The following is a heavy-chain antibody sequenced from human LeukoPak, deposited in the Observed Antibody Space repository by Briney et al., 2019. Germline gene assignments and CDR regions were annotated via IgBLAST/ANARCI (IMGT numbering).Heavy chain of an antibody. J-gene: IGHJ4*02. CDR1: GFTFSSYA. D-gene: IGHD5-24*01. Sequence: GGSLRLSCAASGFTFSSYAMSWVRQAPGKGLEWVSAISGSGGSTYYADSVKGRFTISRDNSKNTLYLQMNSLRAEDTAVYYCAKDLAWGGYGDGYNLPDYWGQGTLVTVSP. V-gene: IGHV3-23*01. CDR3: AKDLAWGGYGDGYNLPDY. CDR2: ISGSGGST.